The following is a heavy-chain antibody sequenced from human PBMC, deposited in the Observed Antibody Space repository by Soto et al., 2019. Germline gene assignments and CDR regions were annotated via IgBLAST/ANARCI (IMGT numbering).Heavy chain of an antibody. V-gene: IGHV3-30-3*01. CDR1: GFTFSSYA. CDR2: ISYDGSNK. CDR3: ARDPLSRYSSSWYGYFDY. J-gene: IGHJ4*02. D-gene: IGHD6-13*01. Sequence: PGGSLRLSCAASGFTFSSYAMHWVRQAPGKGLEWVAVISYDGSNKYYADSVKGRFTISRDNSKNALYLQMNSLRAEDTAVYYCARDPLSRYSSSWYGYFDYWGQGTLVTVSS.